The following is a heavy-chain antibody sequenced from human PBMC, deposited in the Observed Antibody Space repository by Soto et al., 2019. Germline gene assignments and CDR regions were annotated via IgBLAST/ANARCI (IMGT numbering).Heavy chain of an antibody. CDR3: ARSGLPFDY. D-gene: IGHD2-21*02. CDR1: GFTFSSYA. J-gene: IGHJ4*02. Sequence: EVQLVESGGGLVQPGWSLRLSCAASGFTFSSYAMHWVRQAPGKGLEYVSGISRNGGSTYYANSVKGRFTISRDNSKSTLYLQVGSLRAEDMAVYYCARSGLPFDYWGQGTLVTVSS. V-gene: IGHV3-64*01. CDR2: ISRNGGST.